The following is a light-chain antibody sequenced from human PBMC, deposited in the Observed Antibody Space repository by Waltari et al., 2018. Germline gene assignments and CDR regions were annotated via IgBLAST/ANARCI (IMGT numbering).Light chain of an antibody. CDR2: EVT. V-gene: IGLV2-14*03. CDR1: SSDIGRQIH. J-gene: IGLJ3*02. CDR3: SSYTTSRTWV. Sequence: QSALTQPASVSGSPGQSITISCTGTSSDIGRQIHFCWYQQHPGKAPKLMIFEVTNRPSGVSNRFSGSKSGNTASLTISGLQAEDEADYYCSSYTTSRTWVFGGGTKLTVL.